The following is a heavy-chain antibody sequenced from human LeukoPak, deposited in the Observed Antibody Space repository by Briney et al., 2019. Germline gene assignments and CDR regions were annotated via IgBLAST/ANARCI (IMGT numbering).Heavy chain of an antibody. CDR2: ISYDGSNK. CDR1: GFTFSSYD. Sequence: PGGSLRLSCAASGFTFSSYDMHWVRQAPGKGLEWVAVISYDGSNKYYADSVKGRFTISRDNSKNTLYLQMNSLRAEDTAVYYCVRRLFDYWGQGTLVTVSS. J-gene: IGHJ4*02. V-gene: IGHV3-30*03. CDR3: VRRLFDY.